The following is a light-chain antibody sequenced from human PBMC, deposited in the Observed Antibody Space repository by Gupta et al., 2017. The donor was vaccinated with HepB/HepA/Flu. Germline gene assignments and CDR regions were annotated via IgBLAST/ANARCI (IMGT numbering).Light chain of an antibody. CDR2: EDD. CDR3: EASDDRLRGFV. V-gene: IGLV1-36*01. Sequence: QSVLTQPPSLSEAPRQRVIISCSGSSSNIGNNVVNWYQQLPGKAPRLLIYEDDLLSSGVPDRFSGSKSGTSDSLTISGLQAEDEAEYYCEASDDRLRGFVFGGGTKMNVL. J-gene: IGLJ3*02. CDR1: SSNIGNNV.